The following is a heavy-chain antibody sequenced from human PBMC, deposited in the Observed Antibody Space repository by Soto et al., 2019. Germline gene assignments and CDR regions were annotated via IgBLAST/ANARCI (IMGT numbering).Heavy chain of an antibody. V-gene: IGHV3-23*01. D-gene: IGHD3-3*01. Sequence: EVQLLESGGGLVQPGGSLRLSCAASGFTFSSYGMSWVRQAPGKGLEWVSDISGSGGSTYYADSVKGRFTVSRDNSKNSLYLQMNSLRAEDTAVYYCAKEEWPGFDYWGQGTLVTVSS. CDR1: GFTFSSYG. CDR2: ISGSGGST. J-gene: IGHJ4*02. CDR3: AKEEWPGFDY.